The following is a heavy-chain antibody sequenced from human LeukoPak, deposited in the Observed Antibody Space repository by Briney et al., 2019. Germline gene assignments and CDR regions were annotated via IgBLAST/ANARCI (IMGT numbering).Heavy chain of an antibody. D-gene: IGHD5-24*01. J-gene: IGHJ3*02. CDR2: ISGSGGST. CDR1: GFTFSSYA. V-gene: IGHV3-23*01. CDR3: AKGEMATIGGAFDI. Sequence: GGSLRLSCATSGFTFSSYAMSWVRQAPGKGLEWVSDISGSGGSTYYADSVKGRFTISRDNSENTLYLQMNSLRAEDTAVYYCAKGEMATIGGAFDIWGQGTMVTVSS.